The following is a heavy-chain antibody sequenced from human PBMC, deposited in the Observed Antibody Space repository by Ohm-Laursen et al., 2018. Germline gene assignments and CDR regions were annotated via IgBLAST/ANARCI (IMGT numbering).Heavy chain of an antibody. CDR2: FYHSGGT. D-gene: IGHD6-13*01. CDR1: GGSISSYY. CDR3: ASSQSSSWYHAFDV. Sequence: SDTLSLTCPVSGGSISSYYWSWIRQPAGEGLEWIGHFYHSGGTNNNPSFKSRVTISIDTSKNQVSLNLNFVTAADTAVYYCASSQSSSWYHAFDVWGQGTMVTVSS. J-gene: IGHJ3*01. V-gene: IGHV4-4*08.